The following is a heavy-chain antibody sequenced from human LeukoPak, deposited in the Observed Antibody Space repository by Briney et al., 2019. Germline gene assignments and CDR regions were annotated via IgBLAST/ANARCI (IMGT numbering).Heavy chain of an antibody. D-gene: IGHD2-2*01. CDR3: ARGQVVPAALFDY. Sequence: PGGSLRLSCAASGFTFSSYAMHWVRQAPGKGLEWVANIKQDGSEKYYVDSVKGRFTISRDNAKNSLYLQMNSLRAEDTAVYYCARGQVVPAALFDYWGQGTLVTVSS. J-gene: IGHJ4*02. V-gene: IGHV3-7*03. CDR1: GFTFSSYA. CDR2: IKQDGSEK.